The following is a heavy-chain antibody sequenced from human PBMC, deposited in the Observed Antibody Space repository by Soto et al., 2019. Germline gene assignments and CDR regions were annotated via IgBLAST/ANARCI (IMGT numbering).Heavy chain of an antibody. CDR1: GFTFSNHG. J-gene: IGHJ4*02. CDR3: ASRGGSGWWDLDY. CDR2: IWYDGGKT. Sequence: QVQLVESGGGVVQPGRSLRLSCAASGFTFSNHGMHWVRQAPGKGLEWLAVIWYDGGKTYYADSVKGRFTISRDNSKNTLYLQMNGLRAEDTAVYFCASRGGSGWWDLDYWGQGTLVTVSS. D-gene: IGHD6-19*01. V-gene: IGHV3-33*01.